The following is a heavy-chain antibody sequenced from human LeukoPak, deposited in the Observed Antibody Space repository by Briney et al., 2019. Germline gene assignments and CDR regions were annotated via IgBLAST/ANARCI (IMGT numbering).Heavy chain of an antibody. Sequence: SETLSLTCTVSGGSISSYYWSWIRQPPGKGLEWIGYIYYSGSTNYNPSLKSRVAISVDTSKNQFSLKLSSVTAADTAVYYCARGDRYNWNDDYFDYWGQGTLVTVSS. V-gene: IGHV4-59*01. CDR1: GGSISSYY. D-gene: IGHD1-20*01. CDR3: ARGDRYNWNDDYFDY. CDR2: IYYSGST. J-gene: IGHJ4*02.